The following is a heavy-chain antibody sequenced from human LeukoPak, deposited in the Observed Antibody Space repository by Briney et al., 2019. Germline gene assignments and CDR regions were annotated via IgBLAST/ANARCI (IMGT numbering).Heavy chain of an antibody. CDR2: ISYDGSNK. Sequence: GRSLRLSCATSGFTFSSYAMHWVRQAPGKGLEWVAVISYDGSNKYYADSVKGRFTISRDNSKNTLYLQMNSLRAEDTAVYYCARDRDYAPGQWGQGTLVTVSS. CDR1: GFTFSSYA. CDR3: ARDRDYAPGQ. V-gene: IGHV3-30*01. D-gene: IGHD4-17*01. J-gene: IGHJ4*02.